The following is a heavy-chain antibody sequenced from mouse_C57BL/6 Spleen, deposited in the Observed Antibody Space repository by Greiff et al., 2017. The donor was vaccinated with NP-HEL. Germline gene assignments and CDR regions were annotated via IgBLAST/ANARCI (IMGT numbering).Heavy chain of an antibody. D-gene: IGHD1-1*01. CDR3: ARSVSSTVVDNYFDY. V-gene: IGHV1-64*01. J-gene: IGHJ2*01. CDR2: IHPNSGST. Sequence: QVQLQQPGAELVKPGASVKLSCKASGYTFTSYWMHWVKQRPGQGLEWIGMIHPNSGSTNYNAKFKSKATLTVAKSSSTAYMQLSSLTSEDSAVYYCARSVSSTVVDNYFDYWGQGTTLTVSS. CDR1: GYTFTSYW.